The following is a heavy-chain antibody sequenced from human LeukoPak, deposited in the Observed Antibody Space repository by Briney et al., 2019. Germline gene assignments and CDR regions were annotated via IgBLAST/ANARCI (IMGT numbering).Heavy chain of an antibody. Sequence: PSETLSLTCTVSGGSISSGSYYWSWIRQPAGKGLEWIGRIHTSGGTDYNPSLKSRVTISVDTSKNQFSLKLTSVTAADAAVYYCARGPTRQYFDSWGRGTLVTVSS. CDR3: ARGPTRQYFDS. V-gene: IGHV4-61*02. J-gene: IGHJ4*02. D-gene: IGHD6-6*01. CDR2: IHTSGGT. CDR1: GGSISSGSYY.